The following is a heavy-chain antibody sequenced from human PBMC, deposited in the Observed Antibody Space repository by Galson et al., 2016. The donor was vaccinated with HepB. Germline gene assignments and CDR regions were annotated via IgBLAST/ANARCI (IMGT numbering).Heavy chain of an antibody. J-gene: IGHJ4*02. D-gene: IGHD1-26*01. CDR2: IYPGDSDT. CDR1: GYSFTSYW. CDR3: ARRRDTASSARYFDY. Sequence: QSGAEVKKPGESLGISCTGSGYSFTSYWIAWVRQMPGKGLEWMGIIYPGDSDTRYSPSFQGQVTISVDKSISTAYLQWSSLKASDTAMYFCARRRDTASSARYFDYWAQGTLVTVSS. V-gene: IGHV5-51*01.